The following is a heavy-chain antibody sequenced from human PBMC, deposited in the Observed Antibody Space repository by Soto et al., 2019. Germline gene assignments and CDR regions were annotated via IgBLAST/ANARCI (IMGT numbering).Heavy chain of an antibody. D-gene: IGHD6-6*01. CDR2: IYYTGST. V-gene: IGHV4-61*01. CDR1: GGSVNSDNFY. J-gene: IGHJ4*02. Sequence: QVHLQESGPGQVKPSETLSLICTVSGGSVNSDNFYWSWIRQPPGRGLEWIGYIYYTGSTSYNPSLKRRVTISIDTSRNQFSLKLSSVTAADTAVYYCAREFSNSPEAFDSWGQGSLVTVSS. CDR3: AREFSNSPEAFDS.